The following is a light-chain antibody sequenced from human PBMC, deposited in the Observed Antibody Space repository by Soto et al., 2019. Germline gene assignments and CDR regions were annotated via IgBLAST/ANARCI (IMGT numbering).Light chain of an antibody. V-gene: IGLV1-51*02. CDR2: ENN. J-gene: IGLJ1*01. Sequence: QAVVTQPPSVSAAPGQKVTISCSGSSSNIGNNYVSWYQQLPGTAPKLLIYENNKRPSGIPDRFSGSKSGTSATLGITGLQTGDEADYYCGTWDSSLSVDVFGTGTKLTVL. CDR1: SSNIGNNY. CDR3: GTWDSSLSVDV.